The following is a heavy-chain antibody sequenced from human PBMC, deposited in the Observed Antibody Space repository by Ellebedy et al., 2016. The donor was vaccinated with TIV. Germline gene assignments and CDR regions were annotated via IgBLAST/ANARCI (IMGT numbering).Heavy chain of an antibody. J-gene: IGHJ4*02. Sequence: GESLKISXAASGFTFSSYGMHWVRQAPGKGLEWVAVISYDGSNKYYADSVKGRFTISRDNSKNTLYLQMNSLRAEDTAVYYCAKLSCSGGSCYSYWGQGTLVTVSS. CDR3: AKLSCSGGSCYSY. CDR2: ISYDGSNK. D-gene: IGHD2-15*01. CDR1: GFTFSSYG. V-gene: IGHV3-30*18.